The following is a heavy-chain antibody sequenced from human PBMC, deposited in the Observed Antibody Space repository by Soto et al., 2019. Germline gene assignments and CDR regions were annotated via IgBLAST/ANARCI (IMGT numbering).Heavy chain of an antibody. D-gene: IGHD3-10*01. J-gene: IGHJ4*02. CDR3: AQRPRSGSYFVY. Sequence: QITLKESGPTLVKPAQTLTLTCTFSGFSLSTSGVGVVWIRQPPGKALEWLALIYWDDEKRYRPSLKSRLTITKDTSKNQLVLTMTNIDPVDTATYFCAQRPRSGSYFVYWGQGTLVTVSS. CDR2: IYWDDEK. CDR1: GFSLSTSGVG. V-gene: IGHV2-5*02.